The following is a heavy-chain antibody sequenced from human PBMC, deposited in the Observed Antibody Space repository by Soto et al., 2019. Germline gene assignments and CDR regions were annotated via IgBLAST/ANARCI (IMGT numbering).Heavy chain of an antibody. CDR3: TTDIASQGRGEFDY. CDR2: ISGSGGST. V-gene: IGHV3-23*01. J-gene: IGHJ4*02. Sequence: GGSLRLSCAASGFTFSSYAMSRVRQAPGKGLEWVSAISGSGGSTYYAAPVRGRFTFSKDDSKTTFYLQMNSLNSEDTAVYYCTTDIASQGRGEFDYWGQGTLVTVPQ. CDR1: GFTFSSYA.